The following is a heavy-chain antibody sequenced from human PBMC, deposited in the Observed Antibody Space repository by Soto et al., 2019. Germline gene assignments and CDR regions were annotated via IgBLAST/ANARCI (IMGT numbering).Heavy chain of an antibody. J-gene: IGHJ6*02. D-gene: IGHD5-12*01. CDR2: IIPLFGTA. CDR1: GGTFSSYA. Sequence: QVQLVQSGAEVKKPGSSVKVSCKASGGTFSSYAISWVRQAPGQGLEWMGGIIPLFGTANYAQKFQGRVTITADESTSTAYMELSSLRSEDTAVYYCARRGEATIQDYYYYGMDVWGQGTTVTVSS. V-gene: IGHV1-69*01. CDR3: ARRGEATIQDYYYYGMDV.